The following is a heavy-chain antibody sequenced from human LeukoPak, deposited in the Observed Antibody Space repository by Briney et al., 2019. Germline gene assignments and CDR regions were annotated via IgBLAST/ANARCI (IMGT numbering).Heavy chain of an antibody. CDR2: IHYSENT. D-gene: IGHD6-25*01. Sequence: SETLSLTCTVSGGSISSSSHYWGSIRQPPGKGLEWIGSIHYSENTYYNPSLKSRVTISVDTSKNQFSLKLSSLTAADTAVYYCVRTAGYFDYWGQGTLVTVSS. CDR3: VRTAGYFDY. CDR1: GGSISSSSHY. V-gene: IGHV4-39*01. J-gene: IGHJ4*02.